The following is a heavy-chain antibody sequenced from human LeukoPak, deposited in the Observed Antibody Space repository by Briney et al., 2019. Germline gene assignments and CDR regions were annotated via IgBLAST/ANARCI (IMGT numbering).Heavy chain of an antibody. CDR2: INHSGST. D-gene: IGHD6-19*01. J-gene: IGHJ6*03. V-gene: IGHV4-34*01. Sequence: SETLSPTCAVYGGSFSGYYWSWIRQPPGKGLEWIGEINHSGSTNYNPSLKNRVTITVRTYKNQFSLKQRYVTAADTAVYYCARGIAVAGKVNYYYYMDVWGKGTTVTVSS. CDR1: GGSFSGYY. CDR3: ARGIAVAGKVNYYYYMDV.